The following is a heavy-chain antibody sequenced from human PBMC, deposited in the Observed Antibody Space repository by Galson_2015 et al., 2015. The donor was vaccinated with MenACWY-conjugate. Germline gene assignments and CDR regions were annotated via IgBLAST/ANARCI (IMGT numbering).Heavy chain of an antibody. CDR3: AKSRGASFYFDS. V-gene: IGHV3-74*01. Sequence: ASGFIFNTYWMHWVRQAPGKGLVWVSRINPGGSSTTYADSVKDRFTISRDNAKNTLYLQMNSLRPEDTAVFYCAKSRGASFYFDSWGQGTLVTVSS. D-gene: IGHD1-26*01. J-gene: IGHJ4*02. CDR2: INPGGSST. CDR1: GFIFNTYW.